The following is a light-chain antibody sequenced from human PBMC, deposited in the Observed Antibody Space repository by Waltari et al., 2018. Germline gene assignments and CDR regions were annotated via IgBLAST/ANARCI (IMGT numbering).Light chain of an antibody. CDR2: DAS. CDR1: QSVSSY. J-gene: IGKJ4*01. CDR3: QQRSNWLST. Sequence: EIVLTHSPATLSSSPRERATLSCRASQSVSSYLAWYQQQPGQAPRLLIYDASNRATGIPARFSGSGSGTDFTLTISSLEPEDFAVYYCQQRSNWLSTFGGGTKVEIK. V-gene: IGKV3-11*01.